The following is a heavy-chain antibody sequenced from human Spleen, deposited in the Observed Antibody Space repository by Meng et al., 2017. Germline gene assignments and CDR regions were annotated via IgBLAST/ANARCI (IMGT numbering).Heavy chain of an antibody. CDR1: GGSFSGYY. Sequence: SETLSLTCAVYGGSFSGYYWSWIRQPPGKGLEWIGEINHSGSTNYNPSLKSRVTISVDTSKNQFSLKLSSVTAADTAVYYCASWSSFYDYWGQGTLVTVSS. J-gene: IGHJ4*02. D-gene: IGHD2/OR15-2a*01. CDR3: ASWSSFYDY. V-gene: IGHV4-34*01. CDR2: INHSGST.